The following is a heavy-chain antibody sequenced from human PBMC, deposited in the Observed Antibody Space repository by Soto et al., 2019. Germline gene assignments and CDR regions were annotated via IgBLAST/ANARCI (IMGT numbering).Heavy chain of an antibody. V-gene: IGHV3-48*02. D-gene: IGHD6-13*01. CDR1: GFTLSFYS. CDR2: ISSSSRSM. CDR3: ARHSSSWYWESNCFDP. J-gene: IGHJ5*02. Sequence: GVLKLLCVAFGFTLSFYSKNLVRQAPGGGLEWISYISSSSRSMYYADPVKGRFTISRDNAKNSLYLQMNTLRDEDTALYYCARHSSSWYWESNCFDPWGQGTQVTVSS.